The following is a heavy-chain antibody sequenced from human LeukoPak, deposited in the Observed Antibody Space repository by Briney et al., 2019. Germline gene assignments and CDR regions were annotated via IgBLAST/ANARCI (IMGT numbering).Heavy chain of an antibody. CDR3: AKARGYNYGYSSDC. J-gene: IGHJ4*02. Sequence: GGSLRLSCAASGFTFSSYAMSWVRQAPGKGREWVSGISGGGTNTYHADSVKGRFSISRDNSKNTLYLQMNSLRADDTAVYYCAKARGYNYGYSSDCWGQGTLVTVSS. CDR2: ISGGGTNT. D-gene: IGHD5-18*01. CDR1: GFTFSSYA. V-gene: IGHV3-23*01.